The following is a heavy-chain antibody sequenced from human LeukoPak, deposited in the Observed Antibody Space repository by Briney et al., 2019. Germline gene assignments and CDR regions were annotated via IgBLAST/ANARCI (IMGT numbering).Heavy chain of an antibody. CDR1: GYTFTSYD. Sequence: ASVKVSCKASGYTFTSYDINWVRQATGQGLEWMGWMNPNSGNTGYAQKFQGRVTVTRDMSTSTVYMELSSLRSEDTAVYYCARGYDSSGYYATFVGDYWGQGTLVTVSS. D-gene: IGHD3-22*01. CDR3: ARGYDSSGYYATFVGDY. V-gene: IGHV1-8*01. J-gene: IGHJ4*02. CDR2: MNPNSGNT.